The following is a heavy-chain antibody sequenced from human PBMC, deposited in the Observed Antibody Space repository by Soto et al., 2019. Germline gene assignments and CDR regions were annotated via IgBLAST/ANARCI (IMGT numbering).Heavy chain of an antibody. V-gene: IGHV4-59*01. CDR3: ARAPMVLSRSYFDY. CDR2: ISYSGNT. CDR1: GGSISNFY. D-gene: IGHD2-8*01. J-gene: IGHJ4*02. Sequence: PXETLSLNCTVAGGSISNFYWSWIRQPPGKGLEWIGYISYSGNTNYNPSLKSRVSISVDTSKNQLSLNLTSVTAADTAVYYCARAPMVLSRSYFDYWGQGTPVTVSS.